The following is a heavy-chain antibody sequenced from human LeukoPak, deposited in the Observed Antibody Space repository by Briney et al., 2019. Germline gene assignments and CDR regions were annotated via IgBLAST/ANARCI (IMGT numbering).Heavy chain of an antibody. CDR2: IYYSGST. Sequence: SETLSLTCTVSGGSISSYYWSWIRQPPGKGLEWIGYIYYSGSTNYNPSLKSRVTISVDTSKNQFSLKLSSVTAADTAVYYCAVLCGFWFDPWGQGTLVTVSS. J-gene: IGHJ5*02. D-gene: IGHD2-21*01. CDR3: AVLCGFWFDP. V-gene: IGHV4-59*01. CDR1: GGSISSYY.